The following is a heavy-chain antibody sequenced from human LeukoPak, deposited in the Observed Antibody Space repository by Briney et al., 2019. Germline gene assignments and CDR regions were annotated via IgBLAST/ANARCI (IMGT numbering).Heavy chain of an antibody. Sequence: SETPSLTCTVSGGSISRNNDYWAWIRQPPGKGLEWIGSMQYSGSTHYNPSLKSRVTISVDTSKKQFSLKVSSVTAADTAVYYCARQAEYIYEPGWFDPWGQGTLVTVSS. CDR3: ARQAEYIYEPGWFDP. D-gene: IGHD5-18*01. CDR1: GGSISRNNDY. CDR2: MQYSGST. V-gene: IGHV4-39*01. J-gene: IGHJ5*02.